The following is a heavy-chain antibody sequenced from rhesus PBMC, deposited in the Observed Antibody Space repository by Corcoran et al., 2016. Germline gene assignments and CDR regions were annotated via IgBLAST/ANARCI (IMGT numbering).Heavy chain of an antibody. J-gene: IGHJ4*01. Sequence: QVQLQESGPGLVTPSETLSLTCAVSGGSISSNSWSWIRQPPGKGLEWIGYIYGSSGRTYYNPSLKSRVTISTDTSKNQFSLKLSSVTAADTAVYYCARAHYGSSYVAALDYWGQGVLVTVSS. CDR3: ARAHYGSSYVAALDY. CDR1: GGSISSNS. D-gene: IGHD4-29*01. V-gene: IGHV4-160*01. CDR2: IYGSSGRT.